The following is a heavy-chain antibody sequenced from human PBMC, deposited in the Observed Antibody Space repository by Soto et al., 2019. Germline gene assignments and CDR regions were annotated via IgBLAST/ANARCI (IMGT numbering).Heavy chain of an antibody. Sequence: ASVKVSCKASGYTFTSYYMHWVRQAPGQGLEWMGIINPSGGSTSYAQKFQGRVTMTRDTSTSTVYMELSSLRSEDTAVYYCASSPSLASEYRFMGKPDYYYYMDVWGKGTTVTVSS. CDR1: GYTFTSYY. J-gene: IGHJ6*03. D-gene: IGHD7-27*01. CDR2: INPSGGST. CDR3: ASSPSLASEYRFMGKPDYYYYMDV. V-gene: IGHV1-46*03.